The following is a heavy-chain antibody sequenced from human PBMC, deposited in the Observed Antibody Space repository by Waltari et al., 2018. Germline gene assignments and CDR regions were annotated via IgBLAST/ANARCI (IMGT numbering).Heavy chain of an antibody. CDR2: IGTAGDT. Sequence: EVQLVESGGGLVQPGGSLRLSCAASGLPFRSYDMHWVRQATGKGLEWVSAIGTAGDTYYPGSVKGRFTISRENAKNSLYLQMNSLRAGDTAVYYCARKNTAWVCDIWGQGTMVTVSS. J-gene: IGHJ3*02. D-gene: IGHD5-18*01. CDR3: ARKNTAWVCDI. CDR1: GLPFRSYD. V-gene: IGHV3-13*01.